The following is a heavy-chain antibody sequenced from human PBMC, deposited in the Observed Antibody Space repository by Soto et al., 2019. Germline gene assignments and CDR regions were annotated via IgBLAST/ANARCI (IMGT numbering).Heavy chain of an antibody. CDR1: GFTFSSFG. D-gene: IGHD1-26*01. V-gene: IGHV3-48*02. CDR3: ASREGVGAAPENDAFDI. J-gene: IGHJ3*02. Sequence: GGSLRLSCAASGFTFSSFGMNWVRQAPGKGLEWVSLITSRSIEYYADSVKGRFTISRDNARNSLYLQMNSLRDEDTAVYYCASREGVGAAPENDAFDIWGQGTMVTVSS. CDR2: ITSRSIE.